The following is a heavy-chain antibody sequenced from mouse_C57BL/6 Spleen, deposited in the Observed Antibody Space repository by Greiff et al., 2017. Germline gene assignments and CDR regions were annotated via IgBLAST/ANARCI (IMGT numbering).Heavy chain of an antibody. CDR2: IRNKANGYTT. Sequence: EVKLVESGGGLVQPGGSLSLSCAASGFTFTDYYMSWVRQPPGKALEWLGFIRNKANGYTTEYSASVKGRFTISRANSQSILYLQRNALRAEDSATYYCARSNYYGSSYTFAYWGQGTLVTVSA. V-gene: IGHV7-3*01. CDR1: GFTFTDYY. CDR3: ARSNYYGSSYTFAY. D-gene: IGHD1-1*01. J-gene: IGHJ3*01.